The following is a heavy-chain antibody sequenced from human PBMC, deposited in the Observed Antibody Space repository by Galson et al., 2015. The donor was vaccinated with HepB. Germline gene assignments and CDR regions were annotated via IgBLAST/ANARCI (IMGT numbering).Heavy chain of an antibody. V-gene: IGHV6-1*01. J-gene: IGHJ4*02. D-gene: IGHD6-19*01. Sequence: CAISGDSVSSNSAAWNWIRQSPSRGLEWLGRTHYRSRWYNDYSVSVASRMIINPDPSRNQFSLQISSVTPEDSAVYFCARFLWNSGGGHSDFWGQGILVTVSS. CDR3: ARFLWNSGGGHSDF. CDR2: THYRSRWYN. CDR1: GDSVSSNSAA.